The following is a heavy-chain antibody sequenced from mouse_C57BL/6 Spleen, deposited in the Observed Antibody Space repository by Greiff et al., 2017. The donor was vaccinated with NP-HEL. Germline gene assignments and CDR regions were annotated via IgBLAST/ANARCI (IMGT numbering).Heavy chain of an antibody. V-gene: IGHV10-1*01. Sequence: GGGLVQPKGSLKLSCAASGFSFNTYAMNWVRQAPGKGLEWVARIRSKSNNYATYYADSVKDRFTISRDDSESMLYLQMNNLKTEDTAMYYCVSSYYDYAGFDYWGQGTTLTVSS. CDR2: IRSKSNNYAT. D-gene: IGHD2-4*01. J-gene: IGHJ2*01. CDR1: GFSFNTYA. CDR3: VSSYYDYAGFDY.